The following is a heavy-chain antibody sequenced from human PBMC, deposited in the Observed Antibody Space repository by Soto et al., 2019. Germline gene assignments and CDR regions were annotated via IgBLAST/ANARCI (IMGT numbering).Heavy chain of an antibody. V-gene: IGHV4-34*01. J-gene: IGHJ6*02. Sequence: SETLSLTCAVYGGSFSGYYWSWIRQPPGKGLEWIGEINHSGSTNYNPSLKSRVTISVDTSKNQFSLKLSSVTAADTAVYYCARERKDIVVVPAAIRASYYYYGMDVWGQGTTVTVSS. D-gene: IGHD2-2*01. CDR1: GGSFSGYY. CDR3: ARERKDIVVVPAAIRASYYYYGMDV. CDR2: INHSGST.